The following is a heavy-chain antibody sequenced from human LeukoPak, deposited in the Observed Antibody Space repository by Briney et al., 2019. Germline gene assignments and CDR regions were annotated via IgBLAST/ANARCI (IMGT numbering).Heavy chain of an antibody. V-gene: IGHV3-30*03. CDR3: ARARPSMWIDY. Sequence: GGSLRLSCAASGFTFSSYWMHWVRQAPGKGLEWVAVISYDGSDKFYADSVKGRFTISRDSSKNTLYLQMNSLRPEDTAVYYCARARPSMWIDYWGQGTLVTVSS. CDR1: GFTFSSYW. CDR2: ISYDGSDK. J-gene: IGHJ4*02. D-gene: IGHD5-12*01.